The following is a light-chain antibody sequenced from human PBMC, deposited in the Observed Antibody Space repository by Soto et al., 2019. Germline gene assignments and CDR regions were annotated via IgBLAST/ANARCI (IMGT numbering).Light chain of an antibody. CDR3: QQYGSSRFT. CDR1: HSINSSY. J-gene: IGKJ3*01. CDR2: GAS. Sequence: EIVLTQSPGTLSLSPGERATLSCRASHSINSSYLAWYQQKPGQTPRLLIYGASSRATGIPDRFSGSGSGTDFTLTISRLEPEDFAVYYCQQYGSSRFTFGPGTKVDIK. V-gene: IGKV3-20*01.